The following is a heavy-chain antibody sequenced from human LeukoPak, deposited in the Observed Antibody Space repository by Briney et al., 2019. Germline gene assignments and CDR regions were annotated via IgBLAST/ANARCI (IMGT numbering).Heavy chain of an antibody. CDR3: AKASSGWYHENYFDY. V-gene: IGHV3-9*01. J-gene: IGHJ4*02. D-gene: IGHD6-19*01. Sequence: PGGSLRLSCAASGFTFDDYAMHWVRQAPGKGLEWVSGISWNSGSIGYADSVKGRFTISRDNAKNSLYLQMNSLRAEDTALYYCAKASSGWYHENYFDYWGQGTLVTVSS. CDR2: ISWNSGSI. CDR1: GFTFDDYA.